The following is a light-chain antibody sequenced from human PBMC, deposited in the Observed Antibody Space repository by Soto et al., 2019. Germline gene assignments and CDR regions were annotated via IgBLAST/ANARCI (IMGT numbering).Light chain of an antibody. Sequence: AIRMTQSPASLSASVGDRVAITCRASQDIRNELGWYQQKPGKAPKLLIYGASNLQSGIPWGFSGSGSGTDFTLNISSLKHAESRTYDCIQDHCLPYTSGQETNLEIK. CDR1: QDIRNE. V-gene: IGKV1-6*01. J-gene: IGKJ2*01. CDR3: IQDHCLPYT. CDR2: GAS.